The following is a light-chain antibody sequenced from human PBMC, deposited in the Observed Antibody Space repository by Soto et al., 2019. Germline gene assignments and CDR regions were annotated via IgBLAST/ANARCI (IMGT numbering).Light chain of an antibody. CDR1: QSVSSNH. V-gene: IGKV3-20*01. Sequence: PGERAPLSCMASQSVSSNHLAWYQQKPGQAPRLLIYGASSRATGIPDRFSGSGSGTDFTLTISRLEPEDFAVYYCQQYGSSPWTFGQGTKVDNK. CDR3: QQYGSSPWT. CDR2: GAS. J-gene: IGKJ1*01.